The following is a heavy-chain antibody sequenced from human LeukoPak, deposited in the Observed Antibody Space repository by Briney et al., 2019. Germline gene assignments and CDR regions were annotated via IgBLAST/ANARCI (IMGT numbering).Heavy chain of an antibody. CDR1: GYSFTSYW. CDR2: IYPGDSDT. CDR3: ARHGVRYYGSGSYITYYYYMDV. V-gene: IGHV5-51*01. D-gene: IGHD3-10*01. Sequence: GESLKISCKGSGYSFTSYWIGWVRQMPGKGLEWMGIIYPGDSDTRYSPSFQGQVTISADKSISTAYLQWSSLKASDTAMYYCARHGVRYYGSGSYITYYYYMDVWGKGTTVTVSS. J-gene: IGHJ6*03.